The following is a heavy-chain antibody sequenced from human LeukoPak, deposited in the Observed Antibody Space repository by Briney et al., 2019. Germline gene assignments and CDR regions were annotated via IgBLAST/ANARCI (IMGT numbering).Heavy chain of an antibody. D-gene: IGHD2-8*02. CDR2: IRSKAYGGTT. Sequence: GGTLRLSCAASGSTSGGYAMKWDRTAPRQGAAWMGIIRSKAYGGTTEYAASVKGRFTISRDDSKSIAYLQMNSLKTEDTAVYYCTRSGVVYAIADWFDPWGQGTLVTVSS. CDR1: GSTSGGYA. CDR3: TRSGVVYAIADWFDP. V-gene: IGHV3-49*04. J-gene: IGHJ5*02.